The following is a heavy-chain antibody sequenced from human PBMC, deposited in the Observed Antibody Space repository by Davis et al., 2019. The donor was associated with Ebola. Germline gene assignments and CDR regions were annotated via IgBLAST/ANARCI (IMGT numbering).Heavy chain of an antibody. D-gene: IGHD2-15*01. V-gene: IGHV3-30*03. CDR1: GFTFSSYG. Sequence: GESLKISCAASGFTFSSYGMHWVRQAPGKRLEWVALISLDGRDKYYGDSVKGRFTISRDNSKNTLYLQMNSLRAEDTAVYYCARATHFDYWGQGTLVTVSS. CDR3: ARATHFDY. J-gene: IGHJ4*02. CDR2: ISLDGRDK.